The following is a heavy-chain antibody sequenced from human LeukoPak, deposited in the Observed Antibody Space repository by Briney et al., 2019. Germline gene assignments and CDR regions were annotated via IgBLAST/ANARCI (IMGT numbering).Heavy chain of an antibody. CDR1: GYTFSSYG. D-gene: IGHD2-2*01. V-gene: IGHV1-18*01. J-gene: IGHJ5*02. CDR3: ARVVPALRNWFDP. Sequence: GASVKVSCKASGYTFSSYGISCVREAPGQGLEWMGWISAYNGNTNYAQKLQGRVTMTTDTSTSTAYMELRSLRSDDTAVYYCARVVPALRNWFDPWGQGTLVTVSS. CDR2: ISAYNGNT.